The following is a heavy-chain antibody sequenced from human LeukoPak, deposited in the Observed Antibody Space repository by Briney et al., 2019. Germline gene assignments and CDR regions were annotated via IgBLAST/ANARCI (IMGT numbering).Heavy chain of an antibody. CDR2: ISAYNGNT. D-gene: IGHD4-17*01. Sequence: GASVKVSCKASGYTFTSYGISWVRQAPGQGLEWMGWISAYNGNTNYAQKLQGRVTMTTDTSTSTAYMELRSLRSDDTAVYYCARVPGNYGDYVTYNWFDPWGQGTLVTVSS. CDR3: ARVPGNYGDYVTYNWFDP. V-gene: IGHV1-18*01. CDR1: GYTFTSYG. J-gene: IGHJ5*02.